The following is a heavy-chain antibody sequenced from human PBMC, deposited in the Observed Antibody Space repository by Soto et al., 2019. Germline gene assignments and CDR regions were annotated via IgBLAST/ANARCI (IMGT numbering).Heavy chain of an antibody. V-gene: IGHV3-74*01. D-gene: IGHD5-18*01. CDR2: INSDGSST. CDR3: ARTRGYSYGLRADSGWFDP. Sequence: HPXESLSLSCAASGFTFSSYCMHWVRQAPGKGLVWVSRINSDGSSTSYADSVKGRFTISRDNAKNTLYLQMNSLRAEDTAVYYCARTRGYSYGLRADSGWFDPWGQGTLVTVSS. CDR1: GFTFSSYC. J-gene: IGHJ5*02.